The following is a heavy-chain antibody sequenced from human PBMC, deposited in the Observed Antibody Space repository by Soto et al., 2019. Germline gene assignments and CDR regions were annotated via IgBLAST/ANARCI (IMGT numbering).Heavy chain of an antibody. V-gene: IGHV1-18*04. Sequence: QVQLVESGAEVKKPGASVKVSCKASGFTFNTYGISWVRQAPGQGLEWMGWISGYNGNINYAQNLQGRVTMTTDTPTNTAYMELRSLRSDDTAVYYCARDREYYYDTSGTYHYHYALDVWGQGTTVTVSS. CDR2: ISGYNGNI. J-gene: IGHJ6*02. D-gene: IGHD3-22*01. CDR3: ARDREYYYDTSGTYHYHYALDV. CDR1: GFTFNTYG.